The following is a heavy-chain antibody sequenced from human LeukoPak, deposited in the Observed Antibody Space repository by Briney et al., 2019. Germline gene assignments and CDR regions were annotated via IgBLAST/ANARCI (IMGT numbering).Heavy chain of an antibody. CDR3: ARGQLYFVVAATRDDYFDY. CDR1: GFTFSSYG. D-gene: IGHD2-15*01. CDR2: ISYDGSNK. V-gene: IGHV3-30*03. J-gene: IGHJ4*02. Sequence: GGSLRLSCAASGFTFSSYGMHWVRQAPGKGLEWVAVISYDGSNKYYADSVKGRFTISRDNSKNTLYLQMNSLRSDDTAVYYCARGQLYFVVAATRDDYFDYWGQGTLVTVSS.